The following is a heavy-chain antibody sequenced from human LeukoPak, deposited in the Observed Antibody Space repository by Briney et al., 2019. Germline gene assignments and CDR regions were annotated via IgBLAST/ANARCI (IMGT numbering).Heavy chain of an antibody. V-gene: IGHV1-46*01. CDR2: IIPSDGFT. Sequence: ASVKVSCKASGYTFTNYYIHWVRQAPGQGLEWMGMIIPSDGFTIYAQKFQGRVTVTEDTSTDTAYMELSSLRSEDTAVYYCATDRRGIGMDVWGKGTTVTISS. CDR3: ATDRRGIGMDV. J-gene: IGHJ6*03. CDR1: GYTFTNYY. D-gene: IGHD6-13*01.